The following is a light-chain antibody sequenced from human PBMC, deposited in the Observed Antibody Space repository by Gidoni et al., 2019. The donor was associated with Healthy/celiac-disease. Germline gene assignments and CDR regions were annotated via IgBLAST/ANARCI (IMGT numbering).Light chain of an antibody. CDR2: AAS. Sequence: QMTQSPSSLSASVGDRVTITCRASQSISSYLDWYQQKPGKAPKLLIYAASSLQSGVPSRFSGSGSGTDFTLTISSLQPEDFATYYCQQGYSNPWTFGQGTKVEIK. CDR1: QSISSY. V-gene: IGKV1-39*01. J-gene: IGKJ1*01. CDR3: QQGYSNPWT.